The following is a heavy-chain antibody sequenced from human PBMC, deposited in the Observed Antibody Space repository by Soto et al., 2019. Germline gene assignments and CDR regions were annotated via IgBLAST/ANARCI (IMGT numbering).Heavy chain of an antibody. CDR3: ARDRCYDGTCYSASDS. V-gene: IGHV3-48*02. D-gene: IGHD2-15*01. CDR1: GFSFSTYN. Sequence: GGSLRLSCAASGFSFSTYNMDWVRQAPGKRPEWIAYISTTSFTIYYADSVKGRFTISRDNDRNSLYLEMNSLRDEDTAVYYCARDRCYDGTCYSASDSWGQGTLGTVSS. J-gene: IGHJ5*01. CDR2: ISTTSFTI.